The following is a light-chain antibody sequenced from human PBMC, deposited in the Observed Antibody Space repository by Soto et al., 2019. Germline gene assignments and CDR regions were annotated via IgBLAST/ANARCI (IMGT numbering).Light chain of an antibody. CDR3: QQYETYSPLT. V-gene: IGKV1-33*01. CDR1: QDISNY. CDR2: DAS. J-gene: IGKJ4*01. Sequence: DIRMTQSPSSLSASVGDRVTIACQASQDISNYLNWYQQKPGKAPKLLIYDASNLETGVPSRFSGSGSGTDFTFTISSLQPADIATYYCQQYETYSPLTFGGGTKVDIK.